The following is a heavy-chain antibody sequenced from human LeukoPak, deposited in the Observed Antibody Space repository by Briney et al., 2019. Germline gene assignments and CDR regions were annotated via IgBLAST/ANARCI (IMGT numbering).Heavy chain of an antibody. CDR3: ARDMGTYYSDSSGYLEY. V-gene: IGHV1-2*02. J-gene: IGHJ4*02. CDR2: INPKSGDT. D-gene: IGHD3-22*01. Sequence: GASVKVFCKASGYTFTGYYMHWVRQAPGEGLEWMGWINPKSGDTKYAQKFQGSVTMSRDTSISTAYMELSSLRSDDTAVYYCARDMGTYYSDSSGYLEYWGQGSLVTVSS. CDR1: GYTFTGYY.